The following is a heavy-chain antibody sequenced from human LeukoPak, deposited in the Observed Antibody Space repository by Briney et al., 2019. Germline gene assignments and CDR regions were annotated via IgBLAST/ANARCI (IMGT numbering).Heavy chain of an antibody. CDR3: AREGMRRGAFDI. Sequence: GGSLRLSCAASGFTFSSYDTHWVRQATGKGLEWVSAIGTAGDTYYPGSVKGRFTISRENAKNSLYLQMNSLRAGDTAVYYCAREGMRRGAFDIWGQGTMVTVSS. CDR1: GFTFSSYD. V-gene: IGHV3-13*01. J-gene: IGHJ3*02. CDR2: IGTAGDT.